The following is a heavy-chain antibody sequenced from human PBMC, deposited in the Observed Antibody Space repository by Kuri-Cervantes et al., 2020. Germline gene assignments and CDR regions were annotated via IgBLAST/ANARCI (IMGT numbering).Heavy chain of an antibody. CDR1: GFTFSGAW. CDR3: TTFETTYYHDSSTIVDY. Sequence: GESLKISCAASGFTFSGAWMSWVRQAPGKGLEWVGRIKTKADGETIDYAAPVRGRFTMSRDDSKNTLYLQMNSLKTEDTAVYFCTTFETTYYHDSSTIVDYWGQGTLVTVSS. J-gene: IGHJ4*02. D-gene: IGHD3-22*01. V-gene: IGHV3-15*01. CDR2: IKTKADGETI.